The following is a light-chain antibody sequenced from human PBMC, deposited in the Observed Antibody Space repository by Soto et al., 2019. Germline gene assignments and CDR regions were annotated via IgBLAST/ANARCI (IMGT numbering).Light chain of an antibody. J-gene: IGKJ1*01. CDR2: GVS. CDR3: QHYGDSSWT. V-gene: IGKV3-20*01. CDR1: QSVSSTL. Sequence: ELVLTQSPVALSLSSGERATLSCRASQSVSSTLLTWYQQKPGQAPRLLIYGVSSRATGIPDRFSGSGSGTDFTLTISRXXXEDFAVYFCQHYGDSSWTFGQGSRVX.